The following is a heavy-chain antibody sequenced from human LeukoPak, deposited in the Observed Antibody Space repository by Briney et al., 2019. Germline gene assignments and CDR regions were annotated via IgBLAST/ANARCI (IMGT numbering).Heavy chain of an antibody. J-gene: IGHJ4*02. CDR1: GFTFSSYE. Sequence: GGSLRLSCAASGFTFSSYEMNWVRQAPGKGLEWVSYISNTGSTIYYADSVKGRFTISRDNAKNSLYLQMNSLRAEDTAAYYCARWGAADYWGQGTLVTVSS. CDR2: ISNTGSTI. D-gene: IGHD1-26*01. CDR3: ARWGAADY. V-gene: IGHV3-48*03.